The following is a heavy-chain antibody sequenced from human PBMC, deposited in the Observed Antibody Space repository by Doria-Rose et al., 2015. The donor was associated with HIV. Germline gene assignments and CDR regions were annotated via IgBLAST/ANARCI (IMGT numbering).Heavy chain of an antibody. D-gene: IGHD2-21*01. CDR1: GDSISSSSYY. V-gene: IGHV4-39*07. Sequence: GPGLAKPSETLSLTCTVSGDSISSSSYYWGWIRQSPGKDLGWIGSIYYTGITYYDPSLRSRLTISVDTSKNQFSLKLSSVTAADTAAYYCARGLFWGQGTLVTVSS. J-gene: IGHJ4*02. CDR2: IYYTGIT. CDR3: ARGLF.